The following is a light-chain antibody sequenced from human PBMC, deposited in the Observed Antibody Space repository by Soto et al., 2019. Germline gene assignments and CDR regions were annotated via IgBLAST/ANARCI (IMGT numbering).Light chain of an antibody. CDR1: SSDVGGYNY. CDR2: EVS. CDR3: SSYTSSTSLDV. J-gene: IGLJ1*01. V-gene: IGLV2-14*01. Sequence: QSVLTQPPSVSAAPGQNVTISCSGTSSDVGGYNYVSWYQQHPGKAPKLMIYEVSNRPSGVSIRFSGSKSGNTASLTISGLQAEDEADYYCSSYTSSTSLDVFGTGTKVTVL.